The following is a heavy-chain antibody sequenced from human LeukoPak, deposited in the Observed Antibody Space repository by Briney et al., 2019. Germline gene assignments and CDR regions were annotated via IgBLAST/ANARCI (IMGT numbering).Heavy chain of an antibody. CDR2: INAVDTNT. CDR3: AKQFLETS. CDR1: GFTFSSYA. D-gene: IGHD1-14*01. J-gene: IGHJ4*02. V-gene: IGHV3-23*01. Sequence: GGSLRLSCAASGFTFSSYAMTWVRQAPGKGLEGVSTINAVDTNTYYADSVKGRFTVSRDNSQNPLYLQMNSLRAEDTAVYSCAKQFLETSWGQGTLVTVSS.